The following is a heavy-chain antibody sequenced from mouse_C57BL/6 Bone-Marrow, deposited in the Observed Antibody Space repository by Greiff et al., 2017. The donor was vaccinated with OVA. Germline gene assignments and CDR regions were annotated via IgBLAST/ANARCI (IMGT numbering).Heavy chain of an antibody. V-gene: IGHV5-12*01. CDR1: GFTFSDYY. D-gene: IGHD2-5*01. CDR2: ISNGGGST. CDR3: ARRGYSNFYAMDY. J-gene: IGHJ4*01. Sequence: EVNVVESGGGLVQPGGSLKLSCAASGFTFSDYYMYWVRQTPEKRLEWVAYISNGGGSTYYPDTVKGRFTISRDNAKNTLYLQMSRLKSEDTAMYYCARRGYSNFYAMDYWGQGTSVTVSS.